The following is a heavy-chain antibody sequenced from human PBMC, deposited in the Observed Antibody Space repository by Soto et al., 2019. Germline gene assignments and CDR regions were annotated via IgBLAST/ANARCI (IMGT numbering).Heavy chain of an antibody. CDR2: IYAGGRT. CDR3: ARDSGASSWPGVFDC. D-gene: IGHD6-13*01. J-gene: IGHJ4*02. CDR1: GFAVSNTY. Sequence: GCLVLCLASPGFAVSNTYMSWFRQTPGHGLGWGSIIYAGGRTYNADSVKGRFTISRDTSSNTLNLQITNLRADDTAVYYCARDSGASSWPGVFDCWGQGPMVRVCS. V-gene: IGHV3-53*01.